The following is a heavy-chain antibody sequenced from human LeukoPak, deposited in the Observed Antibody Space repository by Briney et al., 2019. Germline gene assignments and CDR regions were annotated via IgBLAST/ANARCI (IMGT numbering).Heavy chain of an antibody. D-gene: IGHD4-17*01. CDR3: AREGSHDYGDFFDY. Sequence: GGSLRLSCAASGFTFSSYSMNWVRQAPGKGLEWVSSISSSSSYIYYADSVKGRFAISRDNAKNSLYLQMNSLRAEDTAVYYCAREGSHDYGDFFDYWGQGTLVTVSS. CDR1: GFTFSSYS. CDR2: ISSSSSYI. V-gene: IGHV3-21*01. J-gene: IGHJ4*02.